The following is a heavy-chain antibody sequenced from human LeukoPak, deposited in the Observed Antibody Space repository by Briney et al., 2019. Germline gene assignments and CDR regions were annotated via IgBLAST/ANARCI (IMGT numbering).Heavy chain of an antibody. CDR1: GGTFSSYA. V-gene: IGHV1-69*13. J-gene: IGHJ4*02. D-gene: IGHD3-10*01. Sequence: GASVKVSCKASGGTFSSYAISWVRQAPGQGLEWMGGIIPIFGTANYAQKFQGRVTITADESTSTAYMELSSLRSEDTAVYYCARVNLWFGETYYFDYWGQGTLVTVSS. CDR3: ARVNLWFGETYYFDY. CDR2: IIPIFGTA.